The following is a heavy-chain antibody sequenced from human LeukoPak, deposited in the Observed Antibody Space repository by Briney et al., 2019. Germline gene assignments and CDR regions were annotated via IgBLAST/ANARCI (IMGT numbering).Heavy chain of an antibody. J-gene: IGHJ6*02. V-gene: IGHV1-2*02. CDR3: ARGYCSSTSCYFLHYYYYCMDV. D-gene: IGHD2-2*01. CDR1: GYTFTVYY. Sequence: AAGKVSCKASGYTFTVYYMHWVRQAPGQGLEWMGWINSNLVGINYAQKFQGRVTMTRDKSISTAYMELSRLRSDDTAVYYCARGYCSSTSCYFLHYYYYCMDVWGQETTVTVPS. CDR2: INSNLVGI.